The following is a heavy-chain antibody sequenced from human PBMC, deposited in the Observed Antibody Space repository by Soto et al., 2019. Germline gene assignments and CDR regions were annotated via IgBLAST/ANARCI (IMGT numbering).Heavy chain of an antibody. V-gene: IGHV1-18*01. Sequence: GASVKVSCKASGYTFTSYGISWVRQAPGQGLEWMGWISAYNGNTNYAQKLQGRVTMTTDTSTSTAYMELRSLRSDDTAVYYCARGAGHYYDSSGHYPDLDDWGQGTLVTVAS. CDR2: ISAYNGNT. CDR1: GYTFTSYG. CDR3: ARGAGHYYDSSGHYPDLDD. D-gene: IGHD3-22*01. J-gene: IGHJ4*02.